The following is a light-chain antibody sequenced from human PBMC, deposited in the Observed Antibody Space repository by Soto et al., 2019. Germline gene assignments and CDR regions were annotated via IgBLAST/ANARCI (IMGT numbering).Light chain of an antibody. CDR1: QNIRSD. J-gene: IGKJ1*01. CDR3: QQYINWT. Sequence: EIVMTQSPATLSVSPGERVTLSCRASQNIRSDLAWYQQKPGQAPRLLMYGASIRATGVPARFSGSGSGTDFTLTISSPQSEDLALYYCQQYINWTFGQGTKVDIK. V-gene: IGKV3-15*01. CDR2: GAS.